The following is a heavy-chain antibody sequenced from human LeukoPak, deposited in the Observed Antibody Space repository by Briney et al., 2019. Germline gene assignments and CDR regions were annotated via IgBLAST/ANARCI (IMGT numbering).Heavy chain of an antibody. CDR2: IYSGGST. Sequence: VRQXXXXXVEXVSVIYSGGSTYYADSVKGRFTISRDNSKNTLYLQMSSLRAEDTAVYYCAKRLRDIVGARNAFDIWGQGTMVSVSS. CDR3: AKRLRDIVGARNAFDI. D-gene: IGHD1-26*01. V-gene: IGHV3-53*01. J-gene: IGHJ3*02.